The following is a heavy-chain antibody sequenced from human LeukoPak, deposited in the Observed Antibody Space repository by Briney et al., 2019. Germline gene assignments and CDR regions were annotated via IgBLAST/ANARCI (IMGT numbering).Heavy chain of an antibody. CDR2: ISSSSSTI. CDR1: GFTFSSYS. D-gene: IGHD2-2*01. CDR3: ARVEDCSSTSCYRFVYYYYGMDV. Sequence: GGSLRLSCAASGFTFSSYSMNWVRQAPGKGLEWVSYISSSSSTIYYADSVKGRFTISRDNAKNSLYLQMSSLRDEDTAVYYCARVEDCSSTSCYRFVYYYYGMDVWGQGTTVTVSS. J-gene: IGHJ6*02. V-gene: IGHV3-48*02.